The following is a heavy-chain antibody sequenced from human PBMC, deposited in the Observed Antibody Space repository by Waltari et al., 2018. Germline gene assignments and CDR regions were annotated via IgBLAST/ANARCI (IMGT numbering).Heavy chain of an antibody. CDR2: INPSGGST. Sequence: QVQLVQSGAEVKKPGASVKVSCKASGYTFTSYYMHWVRQAPGQGLEWMGIINPSGGSTSYAQKFQGRVTMTRDTSTSTVYMELSSLRSEDTAVYYCASARENIAAAVGLDYWGQGTLVTVSS. CDR1: GYTFTSYY. J-gene: IGHJ4*02. CDR3: ASARENIAAAVGLDY. D-gene: IGHD6-13*01. V-gene: IGHV1-46*01.